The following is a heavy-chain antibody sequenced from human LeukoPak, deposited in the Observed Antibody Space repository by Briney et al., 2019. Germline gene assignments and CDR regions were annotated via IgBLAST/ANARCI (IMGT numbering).Heavy chain of an antibody. CDR1: GFTFNNYA. V-gene: IGHV3-23*01. Sequence: GGSLTLSCAASGFTFNNYAMSWVRQAPGKGLEWVLGISTGGASTYYPDSVKGRFTISRDNSKNTLSLQMSSLEAADTAVYYCAKDRLGYSGARGFDWWGQGTLVTVSS. CDR2: ISTGGAST. CDR3: AKDRLGYSGARGFDW. D-gene: IGHD5-12*01. J-gene: IGHJ4*02.